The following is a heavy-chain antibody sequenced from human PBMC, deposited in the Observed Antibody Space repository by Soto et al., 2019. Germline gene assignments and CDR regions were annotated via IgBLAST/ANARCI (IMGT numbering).Heavy chain of an antibody. J-gene: IGHJ4*02. CDR2: IYYSGST. V-gene: IGHV4-30-4*01. CDR3: ARGYYDSSGSLDY. CDR1: GGSISSGDYY. Sequence: PSETLSLTCTVSGGSISSGDYYWSWIRQPPGKGLEWIGYIYYSGSTYYNPSLKSRVTISVDTSKNQFSLKLSSVTAADTAVYYCARGYYDSSGSLDYWGQGTLVTVSS. D-gene: IGHD3-22*01.